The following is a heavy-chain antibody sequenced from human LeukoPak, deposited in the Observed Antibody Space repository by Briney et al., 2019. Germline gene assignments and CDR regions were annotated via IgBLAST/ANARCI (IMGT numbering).Heavy chain of an antibody. CDR1: GGSISSGSYY. V-gene: IGHV4-61*02. Sequence: SETLSLTCTVSGGSISSGSYYWSWIRQPAGKGLEWIGRIYTSGSTNYNPSLKSRVTISVDTSKNQFSLKLSSVTAADTAVYYCATERITIFGVVITRLYYFDYWGQGTLVTVSS. J-gene: IGHJ4*02. CDR3: ATERITIFGVVITRLYYFDY. CDR2: IYTSGST. D-gene: IGHD3-3*01.